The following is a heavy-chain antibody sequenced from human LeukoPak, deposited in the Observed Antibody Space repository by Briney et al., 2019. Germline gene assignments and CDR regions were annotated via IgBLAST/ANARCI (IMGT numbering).Heavy chain of an antibody. D-gene: IGHD5/OR15-5a*01. CDR1: GFTFSNYW. Sequence: PGGSLRLSCAASGFTFSNYWMDWVRQAPGKGLEWVANVNQDESEKNYVDSVKGRFTISRDNAQSSLHLQMNSLRAEDTAIYYCVRYPRLTTLGSTAFDVWGQGTMVTVSS. J-gene: IGHJ3*01. CDR3: VRYPRLTTLGSTAFDV. V-gene: IGHV3-7*01. CDR2: VNQDESEK.